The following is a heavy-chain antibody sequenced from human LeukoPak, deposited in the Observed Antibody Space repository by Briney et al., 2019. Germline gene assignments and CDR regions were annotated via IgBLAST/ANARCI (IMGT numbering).Heavy chain of an antibody. CDR1: GYTFTSYG. Sequence: VASVKVSCKASGYTFTSYGISWVRQAPGQGLEWMGWISAYNGNTNYAQKLQGRVTMTTDTSTSTAYMELRSLRSDDTAVYYCASGLSRYNWNYVEPYGMDVWGQGTTVTVSS. D-gene: IGHD1-7*01. CDR2: ISAYNGNT. V-gene: IGHV1-18*01. J-gene: IGHJ6*02. CDR3: ASGLSRYNWNYVEPYGMDV.